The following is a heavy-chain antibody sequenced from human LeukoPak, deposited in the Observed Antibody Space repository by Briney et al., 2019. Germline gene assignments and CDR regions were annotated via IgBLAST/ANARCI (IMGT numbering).Heavy chain of an antibody. CDR2: MNPNSGNT. V-gene: IGHV1-8*01. D-gene: IGHD3-10*01. CDR1: GYTFTSYD. Sequence: ASVKVSCKASGYTFTSYDINWVRQATGQGLEWMGWMNPNSGNTGYAQKFQGRVTMTRNTSISTAYMELSSLRSEDTAVYYCAREYYYGSGSYPHNYYYYMDVWGKGTTVTISS. J-gene: IGHJ6*03. CDR3: AREYYYGSGSYPHNYYYYMDV.